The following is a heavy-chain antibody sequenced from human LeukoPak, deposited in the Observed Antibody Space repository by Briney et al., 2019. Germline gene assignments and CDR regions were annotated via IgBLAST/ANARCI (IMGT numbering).Heavy chain of an antibody. CDR2: ITACSTTI. CDR3: AKGPGARGHFNWFDP. D-gene: IGHD5-12*01. CDR1: GFSFSNYE. J-gene: IGHJ5*02. V-gene: IGHV3-48*03. Sequence: GSLRLSCAASGFSFSNYEMNWVRQAPGKGLEGISCITACSTTIYYADSVKGRFTISRDNAKNSLYLQMNGLRGEDTAVYYCAKGPGARGHFNWFDPWGQGTLVTVSS.